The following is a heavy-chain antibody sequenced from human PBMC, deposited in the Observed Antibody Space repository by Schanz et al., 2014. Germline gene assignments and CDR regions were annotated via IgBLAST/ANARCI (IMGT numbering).Heavy chain of an antibody. CDR1: GFTFEDYT. CDR3: TKDSGLTYFDS. Sequence: VQLVESGGGVVQRGGSLRLSCAASGFTFEDYTIHWVRQRLGQGLEWVRRISWHGDDTDYADSVKDRFTISRDNSKRSLYLHMPSLRTEDTAFYFCTKDSGLTYFDSWGQGTLVTVSS. CDR2: ISWHGDDT. V-gene: IGHV3-43*01. J-gene: IGHJ4*02.